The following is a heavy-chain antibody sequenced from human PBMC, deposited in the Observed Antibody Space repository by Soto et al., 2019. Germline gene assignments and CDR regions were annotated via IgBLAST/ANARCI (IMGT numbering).Heavy chain of an antibody. Sequence: QVQLVESGGGVVQPGRSLRLSCAASGFTFSSYAMHWVRQAPGKGLEWVAVISYDGSNKYYADSVKGRFTISRDNSKNTLYLQMNSLRAEDTAVYYCARDHVTMVRGVIRTPDYWGQGTLVNVSS. J-gene: IGHJ4*02. CDR3: ARDHVTMVRGVIRTPDY. V-gene: IGHV3-30-3*01. D-gene: IGHD3-10*01. CDR2: ISYDGSNK. CDR1: GFTFSSYA.